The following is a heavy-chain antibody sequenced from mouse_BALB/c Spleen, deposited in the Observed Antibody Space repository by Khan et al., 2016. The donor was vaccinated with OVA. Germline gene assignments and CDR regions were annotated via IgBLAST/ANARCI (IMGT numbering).Heavy chain of an antibody. CDR1: GFTFSNYA. J-gene: IGHJ3*01. D-gene: IGHD1-1*01. V-gene: IGHV5-6-5*01. CDR3: ARDYSFAY. CDR2: ISSGDST. Sequence: EVELVESGGGLVKPGGSLKLSCAASGFTFSNYAMSWVRQSPEKRLEWVASISSGDSTYYPDSVKGRFTIFRDNARNILYLLMRSLRSADKAMYFCARDYSFAYWGQGTLVTVSA.